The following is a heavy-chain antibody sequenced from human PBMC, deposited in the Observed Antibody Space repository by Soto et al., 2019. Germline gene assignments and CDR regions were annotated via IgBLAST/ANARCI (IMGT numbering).Heavy chain of an antibody. CDR1: GFTFSSYG. V-gene: IGHV3-33*01. Sequence: RLSCAASGFTFSSYGMHWVRQAPGKGLEWVAVIWYDGSNKYYADSVKGRFTISRDNSKNTLYLQMNSLRAEDTAVYYCARDARYYDFWSGYYPSGYYYGMDVWGQGTTVTVSS. CDR2: IWYDGSNK. CDR3: ARDARYYDFWSGYYPSGYYYGMDV. J-gene: IGHJ6*02. D-gene: IGHD3-3*01.